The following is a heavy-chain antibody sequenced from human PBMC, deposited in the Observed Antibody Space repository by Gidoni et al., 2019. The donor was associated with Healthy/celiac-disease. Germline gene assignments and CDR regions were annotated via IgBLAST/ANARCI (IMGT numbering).Heavy chain of an antibody. Sequence: QVQLVQSGAQVKKPGASVKVSCTASGYTFTSYDINWVRHATGQGLEWMGWMNPNSGNTGYAQKFQGRVTMTRNTSISTAYMELSSLRSEDTAVYYCALRDYDFWSGYYCWGQGTLVTVSS. CDR2: MNPNSGNT. CDR3: ALRDYDFWSGYYC. CDR1: GYTFTSYD. J-gene: IGHJ4*02. V-gene: IGHV1-8*01. D-gene: IGHD3-3*01.